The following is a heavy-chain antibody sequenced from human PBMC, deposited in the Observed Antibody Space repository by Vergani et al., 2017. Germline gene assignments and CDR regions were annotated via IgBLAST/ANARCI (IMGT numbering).Heavy chain of an antibody. D-gene: IGHD6-19*01. CDR2: LSASDRRT. CDR3: AKVGRSEVAGTFGAFDI. V-gene: IGHV3-23*01. Sequence: EVKLLESGGDLVQPGGSLRLSCAASGFTFIMHAMSWVRQAPGKGLEWGSTLSASDRRTHYADSVKGRFTISRDNSKNTLFLHMNSLRPEDTAVYYCAKVGRSEVAGTFGAFDIWGQGTMVTVAS. CDR1: GFTFIMHA. J-gene: IGHJ3*02.